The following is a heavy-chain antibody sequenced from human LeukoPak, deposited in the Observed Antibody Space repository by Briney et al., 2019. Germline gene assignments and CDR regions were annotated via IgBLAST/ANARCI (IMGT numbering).Heavy chain of an antibody. J-gene: IGHJ4*02. CDR1: GFTFSSYV. CDR2: ISGIGGST. CDR3: AKYEAAAGKGLDY. D-gene: IGHD6-13*01. Sequence: GGSLRLSCAASGFTFSSYVMSWVRQAPGKGLEWVSSISGIGGSTYYAGSVKGRFTISGDNSKNTLYLQMNSLRAEDTAVYYCAKYEAAAGKGLDYWGQGTLVTVSS. V-gene: IGHV3-23*01.